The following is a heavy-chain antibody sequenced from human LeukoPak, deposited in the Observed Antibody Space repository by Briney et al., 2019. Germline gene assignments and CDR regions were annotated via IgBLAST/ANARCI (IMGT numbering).Heavy chain of an antibody. CDR1: GGSISSYY. CDR2: IYYSGST. Sequence: SETLSLTCTVSGGSISSYYWSWIRQPPGKGLEWIGYIYYSGSTNYSPSLKSRVTISVDTSKNQFSLELSSVTAADTAVYYCARRGAVAGFFDYWGQGTLVTVSS. D-gene: IGHD6-19*01. J-gene: IGHJ4*02. CDR3: ARRGAVAGFFDY. V-gene: IGHV4-59*08.